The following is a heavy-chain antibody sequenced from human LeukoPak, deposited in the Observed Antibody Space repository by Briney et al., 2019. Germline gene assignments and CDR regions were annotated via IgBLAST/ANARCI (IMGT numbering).Heavy chain of an antibody. J-gene: IGHJ4*02. V-gene: IGHV4-61*09. CDR2: IYTSGNT. CDR1: GASISSGSYY. D-gene: IGHD1-1*01. Sequence: PSQTLSLTCTVSGASISSGSYYWSWIRQPAGKGLEWIGHIYTSGNTNYNPSLKSRVTISVDTSKNQFSLKLSSVTAADTAVYYCARGNDGLDYWGQGTLVTVSS. CDR3: ARGNDGLDY.